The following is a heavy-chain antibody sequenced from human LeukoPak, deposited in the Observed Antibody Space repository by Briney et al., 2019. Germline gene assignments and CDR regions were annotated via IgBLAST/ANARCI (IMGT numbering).Heavy chain of an antibody. J-gene: IGHJ5*02. D-gene: IGHD5-18*01. V-gene: IGHV4-39*07. CDR3: ARKSHGYSYGYWWFDP. CDR2: INHSGST. CDR1: GGSISSSSYY. Sequence: SETLSLTCTVSGGSISSSSYYWGWIRQPPGKGLEWLGEINHSGSTNHNPSLKSRVTISVDTSKNQFSLKLSSVTAADTAVYHCARKSHGYSYGYWWFDPWGQGTLVTVSS.